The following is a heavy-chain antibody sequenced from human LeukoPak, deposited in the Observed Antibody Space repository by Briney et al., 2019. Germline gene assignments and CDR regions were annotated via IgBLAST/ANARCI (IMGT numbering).Heavy chain of an antibody. Sequence: RASVKVSCKSSGYTFTRYGISWVRQDPGHALEWIGWISAYNGNRNYAQKLQGRVTMTTDTSTSTAYMELRSLRSDDTAVYYCARGGYCSSTSCSPFDYWGQGALVTVSS. CDR2: ISAYNGNR. CDR3: ARGGYCSSTSCSPFDY. J-gene: IGHJ4*02. V-gene: IGHV1-18*01. CDR1: GYTFTRYG. D-gene: IGHD2-2*01.